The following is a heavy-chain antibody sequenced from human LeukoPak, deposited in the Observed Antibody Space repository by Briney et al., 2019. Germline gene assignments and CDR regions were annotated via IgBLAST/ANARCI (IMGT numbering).Heavy chain of an antibody. V-gene: IGHV1-18*01. J-gene: IGHJ6*02. D-gene: IGHD2-2*01. Sequence: GASVKVSCKASGGTFSSYPISWVRQAPGQGLEWMGWISAYNGNTNYAQKLQGRVTMTTDTSTSTAYMELRSLRSDDTAVYYCARDIVVVPAAFMDYYYYGMDVWGQGTTVTVSS. CDR1: GGTFSSYP. CDR2: ISAYNGNT. CDR3: ARDIVVVPAAFMDYYYYGMDV.